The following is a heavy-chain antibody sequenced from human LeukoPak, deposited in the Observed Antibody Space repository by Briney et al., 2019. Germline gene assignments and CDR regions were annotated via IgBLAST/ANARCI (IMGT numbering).Heavy chain of an antibody. Sequence: GASAKVSCKASGYTFTGYYMHWVRQAPGQGLEWMGIINPSGGSTSYAQKFQGRVTMTRDTSTSTVYMELSSLRSEDTAVYYCARGRDGGNSGGLGYYYYYYMDVWGKGTTVTISS. J-gene: IGHJ6*03. CDR2: INPSGGST. CDR3: ARGRDGGNSGGLGYYYYYYMDV. CDR1: GYTFTGYY. D-gene: IGHD4-23*01. V-gene: IGHV1-46*01.